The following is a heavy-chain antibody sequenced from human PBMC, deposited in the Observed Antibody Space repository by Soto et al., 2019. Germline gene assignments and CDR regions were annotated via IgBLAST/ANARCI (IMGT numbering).Heavy chain of an antibody. Sequence: ASVKVSCKASGGTFSSYAIDWVRQAPGQGLEWMGGIIPLFGTTNYAQKLQGRVKLTADESTRTAYMELSTLTSEDTAVYYCARGTVTGSEYNYYYYGMDVWGQGTTVTVSS. V-gene: IGHV1-69*13. CDR2: IIPLFGTT. CDR3: ARGTVTGSEYNYYYYGMDV. CDR1: GGTFSSYA. J-gene: IGHJ6*02. D-gene: IGHD1-1*01.